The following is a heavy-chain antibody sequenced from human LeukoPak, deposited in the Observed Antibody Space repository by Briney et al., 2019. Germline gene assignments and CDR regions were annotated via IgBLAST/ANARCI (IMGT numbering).Heavy chain of an antibody. J-gene: IGHJ4*02. CDR1: GGSFSSYY. CDR3: ARDVVRGSSVPHYYFDY. D-gene: IGHD6-6*01. Sequence: SETLSLTCTVSGGSFSSYYWSWIRQPPGEGLEWIGYIYYRGSTNYNPSLKSRVTISVDTSKNQFSLKLSSVTAADTAVYYCARDVVRGSSVPHYYFDYWGQGTLVTVSS. CDR2: IYYRGST. V-gene: IGHV4-59*12.